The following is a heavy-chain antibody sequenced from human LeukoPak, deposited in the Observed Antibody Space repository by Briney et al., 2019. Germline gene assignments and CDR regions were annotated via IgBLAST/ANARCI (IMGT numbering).Heavy chain of an antibody. CDR3: ARLLGYCSSTSCYNFDP. CDR2: IYYSGST. J-gene: IGHJ5*02. D-gene: IGHD2-2*02. V-gene: IGHV4-30-4*08. CDR1: GGSISSGDYY. Sequence: PSETLSLTCTVSGGSISSGDYYLSWIRQPPGKGLEWIGYIYYSGSTYYNPSLKSRVTISVDTSKNQFSLKLSSVTAADTAVYYCARLLGYCSSTSCYNFDPWGQGTLVTVSS.